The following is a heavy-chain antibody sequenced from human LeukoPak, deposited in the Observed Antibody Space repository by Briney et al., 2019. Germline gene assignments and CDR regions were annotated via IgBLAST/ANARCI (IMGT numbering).Heavy chain of an antibody. V-gene: IGHV4-59*08. J-gene: IGHJ4*01. CDR1: GSSINNNF. CDR3: ARHRDYYDT. D-gene: IGHD3-22*01. Sequence: PSETLSLACTVSGSSINNNFWTWIRQPPGKGLEWIGYIYSSGSANYNPSLKSRVIISGDTSKNQISLRLTSATAADTAMYFCARHRDYYDTWGHGTLVTVSS. CDR2: IYSSGSA.